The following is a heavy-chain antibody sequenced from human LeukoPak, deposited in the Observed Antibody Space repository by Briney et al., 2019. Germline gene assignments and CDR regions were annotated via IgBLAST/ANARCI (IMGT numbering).Heavy chain of an antibody. CDR1: GFTFSSYG. D-gene: IGHD1-26*01. J-gene: IGHJ6*03. CDR3: AKGSGWEMSYYYYYMDV. Sequence: PGGSLRLSCAASGFTFSSYGMHWVRQAPGKGLEWVAFIRYDGSNKYYVGSVKGRFTISRDNSKNTLYLQMNSLRAEDTAVYYCAKGSGWEMSYYYYYMDVWGEGTTVTISS. V-gene: IGHV3-30*02. CDR2: IRYDGSNK.